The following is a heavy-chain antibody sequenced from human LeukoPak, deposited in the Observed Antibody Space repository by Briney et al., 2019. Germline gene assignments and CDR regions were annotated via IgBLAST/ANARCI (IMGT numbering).Heavy chain of an antibody. J-gene: IGHJ5*02. CDR2: INSDGITT. Sequence: GGSLRLSCAASGFTFSSYWMHWVRQAPGKGLVWVSRINSDGITTTYADSVKGRFTISRDNAQNTLYLQMNSLRAEDTAVYYCARDLGEFYDTSDNWFDPWGEGTLVTVSS. CDR1: GFTFSSYW. D-gene: IGHD3-22*01. CDR3: ARDLGEFYDTSDNWFDP. V-gene: IGHV3-74*01.